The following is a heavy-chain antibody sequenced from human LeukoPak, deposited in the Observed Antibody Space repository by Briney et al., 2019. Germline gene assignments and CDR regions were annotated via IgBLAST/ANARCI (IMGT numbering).Heavy chain of an antibody. V-gene: IGHV5-51*01. CDR1: GYSFTSYW. CDR3: ARIVVVPAAIRNAFDI. J-gene: IGHJ3*02. D-gene: IGHD2-2*01. Sequence: GESLKISCKGSGYSFTSYWIGWVRPMPRKGLEWMGIIYPGDSDTRYSPSFQGQVTISADKSISTAYLQWSSLKASDTAMYYCARIVVVPAAIRNAFDIWGQGTMVTVSS. CDR2: IYPGDSDT.